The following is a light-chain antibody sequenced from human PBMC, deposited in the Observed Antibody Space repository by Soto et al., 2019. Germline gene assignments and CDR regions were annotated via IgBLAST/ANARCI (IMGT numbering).Light chain of an antibody. Sequence: QSVLTQPPSASGTPGQRVTISCSGSSSNIGSNTEYWYQQLPGTAPKLLIYSSNQRPSGVPDRFSGSKSGTSASLAISGLQSEDEADYYCAAWDDSLNGVVFGGGTKLTVL. CDR3: AAWDDSLNGVV. V-gene: IGLV1-44*01. CDR2: SSN. CDR1: SSNIGSNT. J-gene: IGLJ2*01.